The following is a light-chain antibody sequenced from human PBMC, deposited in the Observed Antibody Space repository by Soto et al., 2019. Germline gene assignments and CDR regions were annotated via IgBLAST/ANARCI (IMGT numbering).Light chain of an antibody. Sequence: QSVLTQPASVSGSPGQSITISCTGTSSDIGDYNYVSWYQQHPGKAPKLMIYDVTNRPSGVSYRFSGSKSGNTASLTISGLQAEDEADYYCCSYAGSYTLVFGGGTKLTVL. CDR1: SSDIGDYNY. J-gene: IGLJ2*01. CDR2: DVT. V-gene: IGLV2-14*03. CDR3: CSYAGSYTLV.